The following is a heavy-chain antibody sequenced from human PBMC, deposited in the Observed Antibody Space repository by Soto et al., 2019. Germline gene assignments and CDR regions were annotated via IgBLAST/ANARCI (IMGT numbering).Heavy chain of an antibody. D-gene: IGHD2-2*01. CDR1: GYTFTSYA. J-gene: IGHJ4*02. V-gene: IGHV1-3*05. Sequence: QVQLVQSGAEEKKPGASVKVSCKASGYTFTSYAMHWVRQAPGQRLEWMGWINAGNGNTKYSQKFQGRVTITRDTSASTAYMELSSLRSEATAVYYCASHPYCSSTSCYVRPLGYWGQGTLVTVSS. CDR2: INAGNGNT. CDR3: ASHPYCSSTSCYVRPLGY.